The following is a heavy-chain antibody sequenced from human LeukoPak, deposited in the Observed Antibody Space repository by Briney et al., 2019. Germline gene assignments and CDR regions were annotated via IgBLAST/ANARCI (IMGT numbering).Heavy chain of an antibody. V-gene: IGHV1-8*01. Sequence: GASVKVSCKASGYTFTSYDINWARQAPGQGLEWMGWISAYNGNTSYAQKFQGRVTMTRDMSTSTVYMELSSLRSEDTAVYYCARGTVLNKYYDPSRDEGYYYYYMDVWGKGTTVTVSS. D-gene: IGHD3-3*01. CDR1: GYTFTSYD. J-gene: IGHJ6*03. CDR2: ISAYNGNT. CDR3: ARGTVLNKYYDPSRDEGYYYYYMDV.